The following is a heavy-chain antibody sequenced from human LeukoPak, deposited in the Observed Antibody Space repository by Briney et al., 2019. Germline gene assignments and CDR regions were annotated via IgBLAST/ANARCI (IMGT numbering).Heavy chain of an antibody. J-gene: IGHJ4*02. V-gene: IGHV3-23*01. CDR2: ISASGGTT. D-gene: IGHD6-19*01. Sequence: PGGSLRLSCAASGFTFSSYTMSWVRPAPGKGLEWVSAISASGGTTYYADSVKGRFTISRDNSKNTLYLQMNSLRAEDTAVYYCATEAVGGTGRDLDYWGQGTLVTVSS. CDR3: ATEAVGGTGRDLDY. CDR1: GFTFSSYT.